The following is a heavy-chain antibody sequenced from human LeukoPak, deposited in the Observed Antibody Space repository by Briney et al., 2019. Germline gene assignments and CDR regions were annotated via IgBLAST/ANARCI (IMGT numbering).Heavy chain of an antibody. CDR1: GFTFSSYG. J-gene: IGHJ4*02. D-gene: IGHD4-17*01. CDR3: AKDATEYGDSHFDC. CDR2: IWNDGSHE. V-gene: IGHV3-33*06. Sequence: PGRSLRLSCAASGFTFSSYGMHWVRQAPGKGPEWGAVIWNDGSHEYYADSEKGRFTISRDNSRNTVYLQMNSLRAEDTAVYYCAKDATEYGDSHFDCWGQGSLVTVST.